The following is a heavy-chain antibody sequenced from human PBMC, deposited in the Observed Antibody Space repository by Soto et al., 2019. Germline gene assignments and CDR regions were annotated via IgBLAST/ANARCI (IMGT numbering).Heavy chain of an antibody. CDR1: GFTFSSYA. CDR3: ARLGPHDYGDYSDY. J-gene: IGHJ4*02. Sequence: QVQLVESGGGVVQPGRSLRLSCAASGFTFSSYAMQWVRQAPGKGLEWVAVISYDGNNKYYADSVKGRFTISRDNSKNTLYLQMNSLRAEDTAVYNCARLGPHDYGDYSDYWGQGTLVTVSS. D-gene: IGHD4-17*01. CDR2: ISYDGNNK. V-gene: IGHV3-30-3*01.